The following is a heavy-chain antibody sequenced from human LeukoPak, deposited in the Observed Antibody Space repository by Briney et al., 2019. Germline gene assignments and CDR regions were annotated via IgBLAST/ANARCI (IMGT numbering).Heavy chain of an antibody. D-gene: IGHD6-6*01. J-gene: IGHJ6*03. CDR2: ISSSGSTI. V-gene: IGHV3-11*04. CDR3: ARYSSSSAHYYYYYMDV. Sequence: LSLTCAVYGGSFSGYYWSWIRQAPGKGLEWVSYISSSGSTIYYADSVKGRFTISRDNAKNSLYLQMNSLRAEDTAVYYCARYSSSSAHYYYYYMDVWGKGTTVTVSS. CDR1: GGSFSGYY.